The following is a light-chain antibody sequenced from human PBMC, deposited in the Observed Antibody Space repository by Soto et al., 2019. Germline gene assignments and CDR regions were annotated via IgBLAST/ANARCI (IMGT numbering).Light chain of an antibody. CDR3: QQRSNRLLT. Sequence: EIVLTQSPATLSLSPGERATLSCRASQSVSSYLAWYQQKPGQAPRLLIYDASNRATGIPARFSGSVSGTDFTLTISSLEPEDFAVYYCQQRSNRLLTFGGGTKVEIK. V-gene: IGKV3-11*01. J-gene: IGKJ4*01. CDR1: QSVSSY. CDR2: DAS.